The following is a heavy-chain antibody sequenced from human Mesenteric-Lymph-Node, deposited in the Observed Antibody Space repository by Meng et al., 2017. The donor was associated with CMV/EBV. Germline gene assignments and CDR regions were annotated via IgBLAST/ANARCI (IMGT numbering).Heavy chain of an antibody. CDR3: AKDQVRDLQGQLDTPAWHSFDY. D-gene: IGHD6-13*01. V-gene: IGHV3-73*01. J-gene: IGHJ4*02. CDR1: GFTFSGSA. CDR2: IRSKGNSYAT. Sequence: GGSLRLSCAGSGFTFSGSAMHWVRQASGKGLEWVGHIRSKGNSYATAYVASVKGRFTISRDNSKNTLYLQMNSLRAEDTAVYYCAKDQVRDLQGQLDTPAWHSFDYWGQGTLVTVSS.